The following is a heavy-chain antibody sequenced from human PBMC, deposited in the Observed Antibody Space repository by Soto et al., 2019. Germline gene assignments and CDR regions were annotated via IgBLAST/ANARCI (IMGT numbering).Heavy chain of an antibody. J-gene: IGHJ5*02. V-gene: IGHV4-59*01. CDR1: GDSISSYY. D-gene: IGHD3-22*01. CDR3: ARGYYDNSGYFYSLLDT. CDR2: IYHSGGT. Sequence: PSETLSLTCTVSGDSISSYYWSRIRQPPGMGLEWIGYIYHSGGTNYSPSLKSRVTISIDTSKNQFSLDLSSVTAADTAVYYCARGYYDNSGYFYSLLDTWGQGTLVTVSS.